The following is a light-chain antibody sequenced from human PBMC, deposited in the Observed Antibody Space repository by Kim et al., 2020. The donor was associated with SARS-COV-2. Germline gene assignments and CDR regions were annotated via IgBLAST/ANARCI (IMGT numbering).Light chain of an antibody. CDR2: RIN. CDR1: SNNVGNEG. CDR3: AAWDSSISAWV. Sequence: QAGLTQSPAVSKGLRQTATLTCTGNSNNVGNEGAAWLQQHQGHPPKLLSNRINNRPSGISERFSASRSGSTASLTITGLQPEDEADYHCAAWDSSISAWVFGGGTQLTVL. J-gene: IGLJ3*02. V-gene: IGLV10-54*04.